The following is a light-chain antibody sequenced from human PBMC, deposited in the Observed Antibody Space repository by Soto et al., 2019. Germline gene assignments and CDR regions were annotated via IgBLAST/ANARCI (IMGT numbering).Light chain of an antibody. CDR2: EVN. Sequence: QSVLTQSASLSVSPGQSITVSCTGTSSDIGAYDYVSWFQQHPGKAPKLMISEVNNRPSGVPDRFSGSKSGTSASLAITGLQADDEADYYCQSYDSTLTTVLFGGGTKVTVL. CDR1: SSDIGAYDY. J-gene: IGLJ2*01. CDR3: QSYDSTLTTVL. V-gene: IGLV2-14*01.